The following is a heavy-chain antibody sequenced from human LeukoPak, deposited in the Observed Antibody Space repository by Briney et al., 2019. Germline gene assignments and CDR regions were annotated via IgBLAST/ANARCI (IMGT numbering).Heavy chain of an antibody. CDR1: EFSVSTNY. V-gene: IGHV3-53*01. D-gene: IGHD4-11*01. J-gene: IGHJ4*02. Sequence: PGGSLRLSCAASEFSVSTNYMSWVRQAPGKGLEWVSVIYTGGSTYYADSVKGRFTISRDTSKNTLYLQMNSLRAEDTAVYYCARQGHYSDYAWYYFDYWGQGALVTVSS. CDR2: IYTGGST. CDR3: ARQGHYSDYAWYYFDY.